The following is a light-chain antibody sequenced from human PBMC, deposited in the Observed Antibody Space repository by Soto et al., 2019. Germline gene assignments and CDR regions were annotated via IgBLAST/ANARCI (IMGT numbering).Light chain of an antibody. Sequence: EIVMTQSPVPLSVSPGERATLSCRASQSVSTNLAWYQQKPGQAPRVLIYGASTRATNIPARFSGSGSGTDFTLTISSLQSEDFALYYCQHYNNWPTFGQGTKVDIK. CDR2: GAS. V-gene: IGKV3-15*01. CDR1: QSVSTN. CDR3: QHYNNWPT. J-gene: IGKJ1*01.